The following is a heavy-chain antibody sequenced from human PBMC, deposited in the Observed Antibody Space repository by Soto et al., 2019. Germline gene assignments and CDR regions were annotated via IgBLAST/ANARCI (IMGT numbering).Heavy chain of an antibody. CDR1: GFTFSSYA. Sequence: VQLLESGGGLVQPGGSLRLSCAASGFTFSSYAMSWVRQAPGKGLEWVSGISGSGGNTYQGDSVKGRFAISRDNSKKTLYLQMSSLRAEDTAVYYCARGTRSYGSDFYYGMDVWGPGTTVTVSS. D-gene: IGHD5-18*01. J-gene: IGHJ6*02. CDR3: ARGTRSYGSDFYYGMDV. CDR2: ISGSGGNT. V-gene: IGHV3-23*01.